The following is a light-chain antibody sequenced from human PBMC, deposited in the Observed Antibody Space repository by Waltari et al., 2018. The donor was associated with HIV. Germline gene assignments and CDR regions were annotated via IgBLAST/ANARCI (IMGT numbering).Light chain of an antibody. J-gene: IGLJ3*02. Sequence: QSVLTQPPSASGTPGQRVTISCSGSSSNIGSKYVYWFQQLPGTAPNLLMYRNNQRPSGVPDRVSGSKSGTSASLAISGLRAGDEADYYCAAWDDSLSAVVFGGGTKLTVL. V-gene: IGLV1-47*01. CDR1: SSNIGSKY. CDR2: RNN. CDR3: AAWDDSLSAVV.